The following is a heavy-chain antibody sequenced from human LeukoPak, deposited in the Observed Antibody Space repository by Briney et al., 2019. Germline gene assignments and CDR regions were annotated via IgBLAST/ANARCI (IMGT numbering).Heavy chain of an antibody. J-gene: IGHJ6*03. D-gene: IGHD2-2*01. Sequence: GRSLRLSCAASGFTFSNYGMHWVRQAPGKGLEWVAVKWYDGSNKYYADSMKGRFTISRENSKNTLYLQMNTLRAEDTAVYYCAKDRGYCSSSSCYQPMDVWGKGTTVTVSS. V-gene: IGHV3-33*06. CDR1: GFTFSNYG. CDR2: KWYDGSNK. CDR3: AKDRGYCSSSSCYQPMDV.